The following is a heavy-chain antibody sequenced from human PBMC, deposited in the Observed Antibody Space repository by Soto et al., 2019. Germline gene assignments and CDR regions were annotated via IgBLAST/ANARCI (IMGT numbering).Heavy chain of an antibody. CDR2: IIPIFGTA. V-gene: IGHV1-69*01. CDR1: GGTFSSYA. D-gene: IGHD1-26*01. J-gene: IGHJ6*02. CDR3: ARGILLVGQTYYGMDV. Sequence: QVQLVQSGAEVKKPGSSVKVSCKASGGTFSSYAISWVRQAPGQGLEWMGGIIPIFGTANYAQKFQGRVTITADESTSTAYMELSSLRSEETAVYYCARGILLVGQTYYGMDVWGQGTTVTVSS.